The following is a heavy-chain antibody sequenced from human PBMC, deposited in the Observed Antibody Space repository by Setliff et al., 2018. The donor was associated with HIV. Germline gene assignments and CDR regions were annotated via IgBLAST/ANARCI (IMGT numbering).Heavy chain of an antibody. D-gene: IGHD6-6*01. CDR1: GFTFTDYW. CDR2: INVDGSSI. J-gene: IGHJ4*02. V-gene: IGHV3-74*01. CDR3: ARLPQDVRSSIDF. Sequence: PGESLKISCAASGFTFTDYWMHWVRQVPGQGLVWVSRINVDGSSIRYADSVKGRFTISRDNAKNTLFLQMNSLRSEDTAVYYCARLPQDVRSSIDFWGQGTLVTVS.